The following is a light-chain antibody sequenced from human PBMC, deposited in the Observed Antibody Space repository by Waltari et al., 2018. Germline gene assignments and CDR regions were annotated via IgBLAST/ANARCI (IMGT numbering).Light chain of an antibody. CDR3: QQLNSYQWT. Sequence: IQLPPSPSSLSASVGHRVTIPCRARQGISNYLAWYQQKPGKAPELLIYAASTLQSGVPSRFSGRGSGTDFTLTISSLQPEDFATYYCQQLNSYQWTFGQGTKVEIK. J-gene: IGKJ1*01. CDR2: AAS. V-gene: IGKV1-9*01. CDR1: QGISNY.